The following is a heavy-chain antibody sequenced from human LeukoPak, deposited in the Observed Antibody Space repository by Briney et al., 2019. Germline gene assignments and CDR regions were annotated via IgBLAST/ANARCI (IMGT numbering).Heavy chain of an antibody. CDR1: GVSISSYY. V-gene: IGHV4-59*01. J-gene: IGHJ4*02. Sequence: EASETLSLTCTVSGVSISSYYWSWIRQPPGKGLEWIGYIYYSGSTNYNPSLKSRVTISVDTSKNQFSLKLSSVTAADTAVYYCARARYSSSWACDYWGQGTLVTVSS. CDR2: IYYSGST. D-gene: IGHD6-13*01. CDR3: ARARYSSSWACDY.